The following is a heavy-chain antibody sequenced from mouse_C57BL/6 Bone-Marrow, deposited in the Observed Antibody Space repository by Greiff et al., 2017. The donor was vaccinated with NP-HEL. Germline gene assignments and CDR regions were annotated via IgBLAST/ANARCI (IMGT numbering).Heavy chain of an antibody. CDR2: ILPGSGST. D-gene: IGHD1-1*01. V-gene: IGHV1-9*01. Sequence: QVQLKQSGAELMKPGASVKLSCKATGYTFTGYWIEWVKQRPGHGLEWIGEILPGSGSTNYNEKFKGKATFTADPSSNTAYMQLSGLTTEDSAIYYCAREGPTVVAHYYAMDYWGQGTSVTVSS. J-gene: IGHJ4*01. CDR1: GYTFTGYW. CDR3: AREGPTVVAHYYAMDY.